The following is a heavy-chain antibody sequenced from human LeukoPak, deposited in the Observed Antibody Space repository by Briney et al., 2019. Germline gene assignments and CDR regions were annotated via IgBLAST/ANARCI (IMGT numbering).Heavy chain of an antibody. J-gene: IGHJ4*02. CDR2: ISGSGGST. D-gene: IGHD2-8*01. CDR1: GFTFSSYA. CDR3: AKDRSCTNDVCHEYFDY. V-gene: IGHV3-23*01. Sequence: GGSLRLSCAASGFTFSSYAMSWVRQAPGKGLEWVSSISGSGGSTYYADSVKGRFTISRDNSKNTVYLQMNSLRAEDTAVYYCAKDRSCTNDVCHEYFDYWGQGTLVTVSS.